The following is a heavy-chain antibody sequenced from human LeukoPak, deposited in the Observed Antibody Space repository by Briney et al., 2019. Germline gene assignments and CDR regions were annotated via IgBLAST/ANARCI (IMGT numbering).Heavy chain of an antibody. CDR2: INHSGST. D-gene: IGHD4-17*01. Sequence: SETLSLTCAVYGGSFSGYYWSWIRQPPGKGLEWIGEINHSGSTNYNPSLKSRVTISVGTSKNQFSLKLSSVTAADTAVYYCARGLAVTTRPTLGLFDYWGQGTLVTVSS. CDR1: GGSFSGYY. CDR3: ARGLAVTTRPTLGLFDY. J-gene: IGHJ4*02. V-gene: IGHV4-34*01.